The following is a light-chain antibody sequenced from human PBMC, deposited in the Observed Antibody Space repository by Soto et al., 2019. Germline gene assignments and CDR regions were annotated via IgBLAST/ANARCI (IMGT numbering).Light chain of an antibody. J-gene: IGLJ1*01. V-gene: IGLV2-14*03. CDR1: SSDVGGYKY. Sequence: QSALTQPASVSGSPGQSITISCTGTSSDVGGYKYVSWYQQHAGKAPKLMIYDVSNRPSGVSNRFSGSKSGNTASLTISGLQDEDEADYYCSSYTTTGSYVFGKGTKLTVL. CDR2: DVS. CDR3: SSYTTTGSYV.